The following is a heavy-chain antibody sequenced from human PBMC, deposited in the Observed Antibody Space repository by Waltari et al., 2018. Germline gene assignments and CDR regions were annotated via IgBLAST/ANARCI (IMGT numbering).Heavy chain of an antibody. Sequence: WWSWGRQSPEKGLEWIGQIHRSGRTYYNPSLESRVSVSMDTSNNKFFLKLSSAIAADTAVYYCARDRGRGLYFDSWGQGTLVTVSP. J-gene: IGHJ4*02. CDR1: W. CDR2: IHRSGRT. CDR3: ARDRGRGLYFDS. D-gene: IGHD2-15*01. V-gene: IGHV4-4*02.